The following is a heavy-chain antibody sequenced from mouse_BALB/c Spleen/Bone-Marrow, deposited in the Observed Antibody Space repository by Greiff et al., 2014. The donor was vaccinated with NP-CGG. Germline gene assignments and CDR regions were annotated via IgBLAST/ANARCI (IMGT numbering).Heavy chain of an antibody. CDR1: GFTFSSYG. CDR2: ISSGGSYT. V-gene: IGHV5-6*01. Sequence: EVQRAESGGDLVKPGGSLKLSCAASGFTFSSYGMSWVSQTPDKRLEWVATISSGGSYTYYPDSVKGRFTISIDNAKNTLYLQMNRLKSEDAAMYYCARQTNYDYDGYFDYWGQGTTLTVSS. J-gene: IGHJ2*01. D-gene: IGHD2-4*01. CDR3: ARQTNYDYDGYFDY.